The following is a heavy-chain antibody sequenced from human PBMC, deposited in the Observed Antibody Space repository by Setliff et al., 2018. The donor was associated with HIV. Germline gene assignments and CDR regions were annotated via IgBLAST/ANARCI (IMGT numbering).Heavy chain of an antibody. CDR2: INPNSGGT. J-gene: IGHJ3*02. Sequence: ASVKVSCKASGYTFTGYYMHWVRQAPGQGLEWMGWINPNSGGTNYAQKFQGRVTMTRDTSISTAYMELSRLRSDDTAVYYCARGGVVVVTAVWGDAFDIWGQGTMVTV. V-gene: IGHV1-2*02. D-gene: IGHD2-21*02. CDR3: ARGGVVVVTAVWGDAFDI. CDR1: GYTFTGYY.